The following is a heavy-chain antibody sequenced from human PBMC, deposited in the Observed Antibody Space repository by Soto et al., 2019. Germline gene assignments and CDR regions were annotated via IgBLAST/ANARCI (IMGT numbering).Heavy chain of an antibody. Sequence: GGSLRLSCAASGFTFSNAWMSWVRQAPGKGLEWVGRIKSKTDGGTTDYAAPVKGRFTISRDDSKNTLYLQMNSLKTADPSVYYCTSPPSCFDYWGQGTLVTVSS. CDR1: GFTFSNAW. J-gene: IGHJ4*02. CDR3: TSPPSCFDY. V-gene: IGHV3-15*01. CDR2: IKSKTDGGTT.